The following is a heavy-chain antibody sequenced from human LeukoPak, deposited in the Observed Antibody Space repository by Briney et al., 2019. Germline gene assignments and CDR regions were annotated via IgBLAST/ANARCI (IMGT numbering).Heavy chain of an antibody. CDR2: ISGSGGST. J-gene: IGHJ4*02. CDR1: GFTFSSYA. V-gene: IGHV3-23*01. CDR3: AKEGTAAAGTGYYFDC. Sequence: GGSLRLSCAASGFTFSSYAMSWVRQAPGKGLEWVSAISGSGGSTYYADSVKGRFTISRDNSKNTLYLQMNSLRAEDTAVYYCAKEGTAAAGTGYYFDCWGQGTLVTVSS. D-gene: IGHD6-13*01.